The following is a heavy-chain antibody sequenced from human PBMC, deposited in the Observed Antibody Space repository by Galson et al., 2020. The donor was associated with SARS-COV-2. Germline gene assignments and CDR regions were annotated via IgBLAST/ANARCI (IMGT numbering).Heavy chain of an antibody. Sequence: GGSLRLSCEASGFIFRRFSMHWVRQAPGKGLEWMAVISYDGDKTYYADSVKGRFTISRDNSKNTVHLQLNSLRPEDTAMYHCVRDAGGSYWSGRFDPWGQGTRVTVSS. CDR3: VRDAGGSYWSGRFDP. CDR2: ISYDGDKT. J-gene: IGHJ5*02. D-gene: IGHD1-26*01. V-gene: IGHV3-30-3*01. CDR1: GFIFRRFS.